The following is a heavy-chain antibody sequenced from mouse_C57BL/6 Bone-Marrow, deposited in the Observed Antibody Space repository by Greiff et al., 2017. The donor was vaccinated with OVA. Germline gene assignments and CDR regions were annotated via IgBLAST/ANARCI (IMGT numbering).Heavy chain of an antibody. CDR3: ARDEPPYYYEDYAMDY. CDR1: GFTFSDFY. V-gene: IGHV7-1*01. J-gene: IGHJ4*01. CDR2: SRNKANDYTT. D-gene: IGHD1-1*01. Sequence: DVMLVESGGGLVQSGRSLRLSCATSGFTFSDFYMEWVRQAPGKGLEWIAASRNKANDYTTEYSASVKGRFIVSRDTSQSILYLQMNALRAEDTAIYYCARDEPPYYYEDYAMDYWGQGTSVTVSS.